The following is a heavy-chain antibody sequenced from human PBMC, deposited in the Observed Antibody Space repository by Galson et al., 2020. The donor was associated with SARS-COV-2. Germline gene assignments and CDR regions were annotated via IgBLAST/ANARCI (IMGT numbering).Heavy chain of an antibody. Sequence: GESLKISCEASGFIFSNFVMAWVRQAPGKGLEWVSTISGNGGHTYYADSLKGRFTISRDNSKNTLYLQMDRLRVEDAAVYYCAKGKYNIAWYDYWGQGSLVTVSS. CDR2: ISGNGGHT. V-gene: IGHV3-23*01. CDR3: AKGKYNIAWYDY. CDR1: GFIFSNFV. J-gene: IGHJ4*02. D-gene: IGHD1-20*01.